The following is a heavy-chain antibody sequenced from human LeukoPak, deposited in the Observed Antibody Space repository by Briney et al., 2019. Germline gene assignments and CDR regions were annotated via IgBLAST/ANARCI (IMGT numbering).Heavy chain of an antibody. V-gene: IGHV4-34*01. CDR2: INHSGST. J-gene: IGHJ4*02. D-gene: IGHD3-10*01. CDR1: GGSFSGYY. CDR3: ARGNNADVSLWFGDPRTAFFDY. Sequence: SETLSLTCAVYGGSFSGYYWSWIRQPPGKGLEWIGEINHSGSTNYNPSLKSRVTISVDTSKNQFSLKLSSVTAADTAVYYCARGNNADVSLWFGDPRTAFFDYWGQGTLVTVSS.